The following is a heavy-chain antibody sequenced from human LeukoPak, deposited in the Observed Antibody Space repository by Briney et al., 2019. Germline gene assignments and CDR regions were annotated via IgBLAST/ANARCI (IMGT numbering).Heavy chain of an antibody. Sequence: GGSLRLSCAASRFTFSSYGMHWVRQAPGKGLEWVANINQDGSEKYYVDSVKGRFTISRDNAKNSLYLQMNSLRVEDTAVYYCARVWYDGNSVDYWGQGTLVTVSS. CDR3: ARVWYDGNSVDY. CDR2: INQDGSEK. D-gene: IGHD4-23*01. J-gene: IGHJ4*02. CDR1: RFTFSSYG. V-gene: IGHV3-7*01.